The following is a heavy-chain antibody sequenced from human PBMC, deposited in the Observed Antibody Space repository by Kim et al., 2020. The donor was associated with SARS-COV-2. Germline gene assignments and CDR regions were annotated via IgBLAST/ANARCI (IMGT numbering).Heavy chain of an antibody. CDR3: AKDFTPDGLFDLGF. CDR1: GFNFNAYS. Sequence: GGSLRLSCVASGFNFNAYSMNWVRQAPGKGLEWVSIIYGGGSIKYYADSVKGRFTVSRDDSQGTIYLQMSSLRVEDTGVYYCAKDFTPDGLFDLGFWGQG. D-gene: IGHD2-8*01. V-gene: IGHV3-23*01. CDR2: IYGGGSIK. J-gene: IGHJ4*02.